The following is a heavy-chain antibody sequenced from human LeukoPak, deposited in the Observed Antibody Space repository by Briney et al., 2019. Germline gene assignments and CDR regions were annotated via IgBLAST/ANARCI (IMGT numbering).Heavy chain of an antibody. Sequence: SETLSLTCTVSGGSISSYYWSWIRQPPGKGLEWIGYIYYSGSTNYNPSLKSRVTISVDTSKNQFSLKLSSVTAADTAVYYCARGSPKWELLFWFDPWGQGTLVTVSS. CDR3: ARGSPKWELLFWFDP. D-gene: IGHD1-26*01. J-gene: IGHJ5*02. V-gene: IGHV4-59*12. CDR1: GGSISSYY. CDR2: IYYSGST.